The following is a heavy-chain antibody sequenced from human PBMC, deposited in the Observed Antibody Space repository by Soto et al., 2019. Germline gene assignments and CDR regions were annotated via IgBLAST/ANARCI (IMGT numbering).Heavy chain of an antibody. CDR3: ARIWRAGGAQLWFDP. J-gene: IGHJ5*02. CDR2: IFSNDDK. CDR1: GFSLSDARMG. Sequence: QVTLKESGPVLVKPTEALTLTCTVSGFSLSDARMGVSWIRQPPGKALEWLAHIFSNDDKFYSTSLQNRPTIYKDASRSQVVLTMTNMDPVDTAAYYCARIWRAGGAQLWFDPWGQGTLVTVSS. V-gene: IGHV2-26*01. D-gene: IGHD1-1*01.